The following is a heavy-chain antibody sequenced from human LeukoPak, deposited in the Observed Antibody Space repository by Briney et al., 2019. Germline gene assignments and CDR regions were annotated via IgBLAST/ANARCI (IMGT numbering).Heavy chain of an antibody. V-gene: IGHV1-24*01. D-gene: IGHD1-26*01. Sequence: ASVKVSCKVSGYTLTELSMHWVRQAPGKGLEWMGGFDPEDGETIYAQKFQGRVTMTEDTSTDTAYMELSSLRSEDTAVYYCATGMVGAVLAQDAFDIWGQGTMVTVSS. CDR1: GYTLTELS. CDR3: ATGMVGAVLAQDAFDI. J-gene: IGHJ3*02. CDR2: FDPEDGET.